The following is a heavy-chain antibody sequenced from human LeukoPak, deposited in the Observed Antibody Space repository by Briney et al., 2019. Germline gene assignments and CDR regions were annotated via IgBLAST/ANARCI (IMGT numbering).Heavy chain of an antibody. D-gene: IGHD6-13*01. Sequence: SETLSLTCAVYGGSFSSYYWSWIRQPPGKGLEWIGYIYYSGSTNYNPSLKSRVTISVDTSKNQFSLKLSSVTAADTAVYYCARVLAAAGTFPLWWEEYYFDYWGQGTLVTVSS. CDR1: GGSFSSYY. J-gene: IGHJ4*02. V-gene: IGHV4-59*01. CDR3: ARVLAAAGTFPLWWEEYYFDY. CDR2: IYYSGST.